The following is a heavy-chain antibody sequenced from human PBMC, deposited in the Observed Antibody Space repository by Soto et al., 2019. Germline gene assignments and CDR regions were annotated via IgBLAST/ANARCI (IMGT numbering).Heavy chain of an antibody. D-gene: IGHD1-26*01. V-gene: IGHV4-59*01. CDR3: ARVVWSSAYGMDV. CDR2: IYYSGST. Sequence: PSETLSLTCTVSGGSISSYYWSWIRQPPGKGLEWIGYIYYSGSTNYNPSLKSRVTISVDTSKNQFSLKLSSVTAADTAVYYCARVVWSSAYGMDVWGQGTTVTVSS. J-gene: IGHJ6*02. CDR1: GGSISSYY.